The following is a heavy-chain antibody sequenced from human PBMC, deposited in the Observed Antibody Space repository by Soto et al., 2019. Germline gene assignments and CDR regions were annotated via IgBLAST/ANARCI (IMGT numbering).Heavy chain of an antibody. CDR3: AKELGRGPKTFDY. V-gene: IGHV3-21*01. CDR1: GFTFSTYT. D-gene: IGHD3-16*01. CDR2: ISGSGSYI. J-gene: IGHJ4*02. Sequence: GSLRLSFTASGFTFSTYTMNWVRQAPGKGLERVSSISGSGSYIYYADSVKGRFTISRDNAKKSLYLQMNSLRAEDTAVYYCAKELGRGPKTFDYWGQGTLVTVSS.